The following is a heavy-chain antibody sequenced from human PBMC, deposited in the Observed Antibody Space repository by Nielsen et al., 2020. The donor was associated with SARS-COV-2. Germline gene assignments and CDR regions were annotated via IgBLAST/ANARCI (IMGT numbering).Heavy chain of an antibody. D-gene: IGHD4-17*01. J-gene: IGHJ3*02. V-gene: IGHV4-59*01. Sequence: SETLSLTCTVSGGSISSYYWSWIRQPPGKGLEWIGYIYYSGSTNYNPSLKSRVTISVDTSKNQFSLNLKSVTPADTAIYFCARDYFGDYLDGFDIWGQGRLVTVSS. CDR1: GGSISSYY. CDR2: IYYSGST. CDR3: ARDYFGDYLDGFDI.